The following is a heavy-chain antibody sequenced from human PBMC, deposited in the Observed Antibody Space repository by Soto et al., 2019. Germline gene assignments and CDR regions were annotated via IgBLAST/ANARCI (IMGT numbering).Heavy chain of an antibody. CDR1: VFTFSSYA. CDR3: AKGGLLQWLVIDY. CDR2: NSGSGGST. D-gene: IGHD6-19*01. Sequence: GSLRLSCAASVFTFSSYAMSWVRQAPGKGLKWISANSGSGGSTYYADKEKGRLNISRDNSKYTLYLQMKSLRPEDMAANHNAKGGLLQWLVIDYWGQGTLVTVSS. J-gene: IGHJ4*02. V-gene: IGHV3-23*01.